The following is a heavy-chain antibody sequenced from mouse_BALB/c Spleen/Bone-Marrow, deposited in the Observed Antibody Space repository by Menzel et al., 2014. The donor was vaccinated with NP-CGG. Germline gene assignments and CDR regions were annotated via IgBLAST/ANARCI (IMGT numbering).Heavy chain of an antibody. CDR2: IHPNSGNS. V-gene: IGHV1S130*01. Sequence: QVQLQQSGSVLVRPGASVKLSCTASGYTFTNSWIHWAKQRPGHGPEWIGEIHPNSGNSNYNEIFKGKARLTVDSSSSTAYVDLSSLTSEDSAVYYCSRHHRFAYYFDYWGQGTTLTVSS. CDR3: SRHHRFAYYFDY. D-gene: IGHD3-1*01. J-gene: IGHJ2*01. CDR1: GYTFTNSW.